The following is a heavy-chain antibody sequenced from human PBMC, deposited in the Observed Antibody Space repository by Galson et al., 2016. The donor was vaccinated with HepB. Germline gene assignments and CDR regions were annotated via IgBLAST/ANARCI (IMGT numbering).Heavy chain of an antibody. CDR2: IYYSGST. CDR1: GGSISSISYY. CDR3: APSRPTNYVRFLDY. J-gene: IGHJ4*02. Sequence: SETLSLTCTVSGGSISSISYYWGWIRQPPGKGLEWIGSIYYSGSTYYNPSLNSRDTISVDTSKNQFSLKLSSVTAADTAVYYWAPSRPTNYVRFLDYWGQGTLVTVSS. D-gene: IGHD1-7*01. V-gene: IGHV4-39*01.